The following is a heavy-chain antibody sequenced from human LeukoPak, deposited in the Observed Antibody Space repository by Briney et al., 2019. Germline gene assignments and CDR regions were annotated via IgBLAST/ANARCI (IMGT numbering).Heavy chain of an antibody. J-gene: IGHJ6*02. Sequence: GRSLRLSCAASGFTFDDYAMHWVRQAPGKGLEWVSGISWNSGSIGYADSVKGRFTISRDNAKSSLYLQMNSLRAEDTALYYCAKDIGYYYYYGMDVWGQGTTVTVSS. CDR3: AKDIGYYYYYGMDV. CDR1: GFTFDDYA. CDR2: ISWNSGSI. V-gene: IGHV3-9*01.